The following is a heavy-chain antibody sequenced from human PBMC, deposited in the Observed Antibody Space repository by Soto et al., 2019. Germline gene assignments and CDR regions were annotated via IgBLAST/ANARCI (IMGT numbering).Heavy chain of an antibody. CDR1: GFTFSIYA. J-gene: IGHJ4*02. CDR2: ISYDGSNK. CDR3: ARVGIAAAEIPYYFDY. Sequence: QVQLVESGGGVVQPGRFLRLSCAASGFTFSIYAMHWVRQAPGKGLEWVAVISYDGSNKYYADSVKGRFTISRDNSKNTLYLQMNSLRAEDTAVYYCARVGIAAAEIPYYFDYWGQGTLVTVSS. D-gene: IGHD6-13*01. V-gene: IGHV3-30-3*01.